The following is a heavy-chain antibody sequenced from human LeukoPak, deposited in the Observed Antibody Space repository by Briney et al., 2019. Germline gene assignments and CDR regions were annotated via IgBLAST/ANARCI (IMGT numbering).Heavy chain of an antibody. CDR2: IYYSGST. J-gene: IGHJ3*02. V-gene: IGHV4-39*01. CDR3: ARHGVRGTRTIFGVVPSASDI. Sequence: SETLSLTCTVSGGSISSSSYYWGWIRQPPGKGLEWIGSIYYSGSTYYNPSLKSRVTISVDTSKNQFSLKLSSVTAADTAVYYCARHGVRGTRTIFGVVPSASDIWGQGTMVTVSS. D-gene: IGHD3-3*01. CDR1: GGSISSSSYY.